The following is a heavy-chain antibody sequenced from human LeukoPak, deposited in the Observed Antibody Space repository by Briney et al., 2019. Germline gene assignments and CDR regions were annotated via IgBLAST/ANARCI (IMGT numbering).Heavy chain of an antibody. Sequence: ASAKVSCKASGGTFSSYAISWVRQAPGQGLEWMGGIIPIFGTANYAQKFQGRVTITADKSTSTAYMELSSLRSEDTAVYYCAINTRYCSGGSCYSMNYYYYYMDVWGKGTTVTVSS. CDR3: AINTRYCSGGSCYSMNYYYYYMDV. CDR2: IIPIFGTA. CDR1: GGTFSSYA. D-gene: IGHD2-15*01. J-gene: IGHJ6*03. V-gene: IGHV1-69*06.